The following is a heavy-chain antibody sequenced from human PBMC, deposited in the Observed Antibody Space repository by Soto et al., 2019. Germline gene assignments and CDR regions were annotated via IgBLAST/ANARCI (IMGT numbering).Heavy chain of an antibody. CDR1: GYTFTRYG. CDR2: ISADNVKT. Sequence: QVQLVQSGAEVKKPGASVKVSCKASGYTFTRYGITWVRQAHGHGLEWMGWISADNVKTKYAQKIQGRVTMTTDTFTCTAYVELRSLRSDDTAVYYGARMISLSCSDWCVPLVQGTMVTVSS. V-gene: IGHV1-18*01. J-gene: IGHJ5*02. D-gene: IGHD3-16*01. CDR3: ARMISLSCSDWCVP.